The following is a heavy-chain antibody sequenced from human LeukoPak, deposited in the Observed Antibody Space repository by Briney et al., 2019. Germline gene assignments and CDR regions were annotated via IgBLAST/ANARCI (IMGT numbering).Heavy chain of an antibody. Sequence: TSGTLSLTCAVSGGSISSSNWWSWVRQPPGKGLEWIGEIYHSGSTNYNPSLKSRVTISVDKSKNQFSLKLSSVTAADTAVYYCARERSGWYYPFDYWGQGTLVTVSS. CDR2: IYHSGST. J-gene: IGHJ4*02. V-gene: IGHV4-4*02. CDR3: ARERSGWYYPFDY. D-gene: IGHD6-19*01. CDR1: GGSISSSNW.